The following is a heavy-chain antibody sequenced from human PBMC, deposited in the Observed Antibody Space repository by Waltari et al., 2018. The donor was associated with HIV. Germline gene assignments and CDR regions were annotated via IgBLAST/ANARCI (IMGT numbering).Heavy chain of an antibody. Sequence: QVQLVQSGAEVKKPGASVKVSCKASGYIFTGYYIHWVRQAPGQGLEWMGRINPNNGDTNYAEKFQGRVTMTRDTSINTAYLELSRLRSDDTAVYYCARALGYNSSPGDSWGQGALVSVSS. CDR3: ARALGYNSSPGDS. CDR2: INPNNGDT. D-gene: IGHD3-10*01. J-gene: IGHJ5*01. CDR1: GYIFTGYY. V-gene: IGHV1-2*06.